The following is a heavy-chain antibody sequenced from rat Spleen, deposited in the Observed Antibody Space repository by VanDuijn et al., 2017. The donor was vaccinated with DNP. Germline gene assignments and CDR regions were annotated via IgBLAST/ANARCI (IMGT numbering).Heavy chain of an antibody. Sequence: EVQLVETGGDLVPPGRSLKLSCIASGFTFSTYWMFWIRQAPGKGLEWVASINPDGSSTYCQDSVKGRFTIARDNAENTFYLEMNSLRSEDTATYYCTKDLQWYAMDAWGQGTSVTGSS. D-gene: IGHD1-1*01. CDR1: GFTFSTYW. CDR2: INPDGSST. J-gene: IGHJ4*01. CDR3: TKDLQWYAMDA. V-gene: IGHV5-58*01.